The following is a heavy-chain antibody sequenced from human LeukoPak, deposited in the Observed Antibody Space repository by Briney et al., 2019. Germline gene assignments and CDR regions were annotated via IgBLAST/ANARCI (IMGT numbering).Heavy chain of an antibody. D-gene: IGHD2-2*01. CDR3: ARGSHYQLLPFDY. J-gene: IGHJ4*02. CDR1: GGSISSYY. CDR2: IYYSGST. V-gene: IGHV4-59*01. Sequence: PSETLSLTCTVSGGSISSYYWSWIRQPPGKGLEWIGYIYYSGSTNYNPSLKSRVTISVDTSKDQFSLRLSSVTAADTAVYYCARGSHYQLLPFDYWGQGTVVTVSS.